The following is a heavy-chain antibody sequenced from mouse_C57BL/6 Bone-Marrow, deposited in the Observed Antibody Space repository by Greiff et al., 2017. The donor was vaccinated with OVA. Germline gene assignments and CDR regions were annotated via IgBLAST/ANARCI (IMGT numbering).Heavy chain of an antibody. Sequence: EVNVVESGGGLVQPGGSMKLSCVASGFTFSNYWMNWVRQSPEKGLEWVAQIRLKSDNYATHYAESVKGRFTISRDDSKSSVYLQMNNLRAEDTGIYYCSMVTTDYYAMDYWGQGTSVTVSS. CDR2: IRLKSDNYAT. CDR1: GFTFSNYW. J-gene: IGHJ4*01. D-gene: IGHD2-2*01. V-gene: IGHV6-3*01. CDR3: SMVTTDYYAMDY.